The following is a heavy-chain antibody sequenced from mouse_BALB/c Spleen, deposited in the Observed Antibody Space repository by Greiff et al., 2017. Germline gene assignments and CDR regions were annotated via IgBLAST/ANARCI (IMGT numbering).Heavy chain of an antibody. Sequence: VQLQQSGAELVKPGASVKLSCTASGFNIKDTYMHWVKQRPEQGLEWIGRIDPANGNTKYDPKFQGKATITADTSSNTAYLQLSSLTSEDTAVYYCARTYYGSSSHYAMDYWGQGTSVTVSS. CDR2: IDPANGNT. CDR1: GFNIKDTY. J-gene: IGHJ4*01. V-gene: IGHV14-3*02. CDR3: ARTYYGSSSHYAMDY. D-gene: IGHD1-1*01.